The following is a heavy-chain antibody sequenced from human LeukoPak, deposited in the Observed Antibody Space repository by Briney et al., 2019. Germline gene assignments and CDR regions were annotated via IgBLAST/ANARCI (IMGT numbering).Heavy chain of an antibody. J-gene: IGHJ4*02. D-gene: IGHD3-16*01. V-gene: IGHV3-23*01. CDR1: GFTFSSYG. CDR3: AKTTFGGVHQPFDY. Sequence: GGSLRLSCAASGFTFSSYGMSWVRQAPGKGLEWVAAISGSGGSTYYADSVKGRFTISRDNSKNTLYLQMNSLRAEDTAVYYCAKTTFGGVHQPFDYWGQGTLVTVSS. CDR2: ISGSGGST.